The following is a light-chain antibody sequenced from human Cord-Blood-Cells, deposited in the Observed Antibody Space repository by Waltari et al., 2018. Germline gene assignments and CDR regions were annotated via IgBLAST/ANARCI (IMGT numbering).Light chain of an antibody. Sequence: DIQMTQSPSTLSASVGDRVNITCRASQSISSWLAWYQQKPGKAPKLLIYKASSLESGVPSRFSGSGSGTEFTLTISSLQPDDFATYYCQQYNGYSWTFGQGTKVEIK. CDR3: QQYNGYSWT. CDR2: KAS. J-gene: IGKJ1*01. V-gene: IGKV1-5*03. CDR1: QSISSW.